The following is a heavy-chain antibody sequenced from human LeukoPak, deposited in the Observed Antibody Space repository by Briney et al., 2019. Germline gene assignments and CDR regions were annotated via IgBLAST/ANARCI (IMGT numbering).Heavy chain of an antibody. Sequence: SGTLSLTCTVSGGSISSSSYYWGWIRQPPGKGLEWIGSIYYSGSTYYNPSLKSRVTISVDTSKNQFSLKLSSVTAADTAVYYCAREDSSSWYGLLDYYYYMDVWGKGTTVTVSS. CDR1: GGSISSSSYY. CDR3: AREDSSSWYGLLDYYYYMDV. V-gene: IGHV4-39*07. J-gene: IGHJ6*03. CDR2: IYYSGST. D-gene: IGHD6-13*01.